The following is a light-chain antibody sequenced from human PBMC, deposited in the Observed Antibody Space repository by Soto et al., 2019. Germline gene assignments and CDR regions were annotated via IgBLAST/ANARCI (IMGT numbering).Light chain of an antibody. J-gene: IGLJ2*01. Sequence: QSALTQPASVSGSPGQSITISCTGTSSDVGRYNLVSWYQQHPGKAPKLMIYEGSKRPSGVSNRFSGSKSGNTASLTNSGLQAEDEADYYCCSYAGSSTFLFGGGTKVTVL. CDR3: CSYAGSSTFL. CDR2: EGS. CDR1: SSDVGRYNL. V-gene: IGLV2-23*03.